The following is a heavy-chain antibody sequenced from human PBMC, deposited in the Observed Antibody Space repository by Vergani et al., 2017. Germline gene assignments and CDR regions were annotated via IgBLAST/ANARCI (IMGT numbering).Heavy chain of an antibody. CDR1: GFSFKDYA. V-gene: IGHV3-23*01. Sequence: VQLLESGGDLVQSGGSLRISCAASGFSFKDYAMSWVRQAPGKGLEWVSGISGTGGFTYYADSVKGRFTISRDNSKNTVFLQMHSLRAEDTAIYYCVKEKIDLGSYFFDSWGHGILVTVSS. CDR3: VKEKIDLGSYFFDS. CDR2: ISGTGGFT. D-gene: IGHD2/OR15-2a*01. J-gene: IGHJ4*01.